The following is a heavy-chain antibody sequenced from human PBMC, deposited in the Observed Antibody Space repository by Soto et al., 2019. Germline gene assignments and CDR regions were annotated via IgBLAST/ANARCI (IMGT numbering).Heavy chain of an antibody. D-gene: IGHD3-3*01. J-gene: IGHJ4*02. Sequence: SETLSLTCTVSGGSISSYYWSWIRQPPGKGLEWIGYIYYSGSTNYNPSLKSRVTISVDTSKNQFSLKLSSVTAADTAVYYCARSGIPHGYFDYWGQGTLVTVSS. V-gene: IGHV4-59*01. CDR2: IYYSGST. CDR3: ARSGIPHGYFDY. CDR1: GGSISSYY.